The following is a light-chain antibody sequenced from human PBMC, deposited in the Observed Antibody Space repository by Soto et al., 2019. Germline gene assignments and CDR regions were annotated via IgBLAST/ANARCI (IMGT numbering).Light chain of an antibody. V-gene: IGKV3-20*01. J-gene: IGKJ1*01. CDR2: DVS. Sequence: EIVLTQSPGTLSLSPGERATLSCRSSQSVSSSYLAWYQQKPCQAPRLLIYDVSSRATGIPDRFSGSGSGTDFTLTISRLEPEDFAVYYCQQYGSSPTFGQGTKVEIK. CDR3: QQYGSSPT. CDR1: QSVSSSY.